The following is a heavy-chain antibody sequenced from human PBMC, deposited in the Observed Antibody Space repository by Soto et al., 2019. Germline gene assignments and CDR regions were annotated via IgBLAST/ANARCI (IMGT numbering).Heavy chain of an antibody. V-gene: IGHV4-30-4*01. Sequence: QVQLQESGPGLVKPSQTLSLTCTVSGGSISSGDYYWSWIRQPPGKGLEWIGYIYYSGSTYYNPSLKSRVTIPVDTSNNQFSLKLSSVTAADTAVYYCARRESGGYDYRWFDPWGQGTLVTVSS. J-gene: IGHJ5*02. D-gene: IGHD5-12*01. CDR3: ARRESGGYDYRWFDP. CDR1: GGSISSGDYY. CDR2: IYYSGST.